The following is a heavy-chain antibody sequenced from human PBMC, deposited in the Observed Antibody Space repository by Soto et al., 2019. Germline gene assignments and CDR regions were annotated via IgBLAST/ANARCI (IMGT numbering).Heavy chain of an antibody. Sequence: QVQLQESGPGLVKPSETLSLICTVSGGSINTYYWDWVRQPAGKGLEWMGRIDASGDSTHNPSLMGPATLSVDTSNNKLSPELSSVTAADTAIYFCARDHAKEVVGTGFDYWGQGALVTVSS. J-gene: IGHJ4*02. CDR2: IDASGDS. V-gene: IGHV4-4*07. CDR1: GGSINTYY. CDR3: ARDHAKEVVGTGFDY. D-gene: IGHD2-15*01.